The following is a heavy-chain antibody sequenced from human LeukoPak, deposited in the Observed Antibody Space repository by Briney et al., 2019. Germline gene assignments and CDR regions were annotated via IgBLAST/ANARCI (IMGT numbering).Heavy chain of an antibody. V-gene: IGHV3-33*01. Sequence: GGSLRLSCAASGFTFSSYGMHWVRQAPGKGLEWVAVIWYDGSNKYYAGSVKGRFTISRDNSKNTLYLQMNSLRAEDTAVYYCARDGRITMVRGVIDYWGQGTLVTVSS. J-gene: IGHJ4*02. D-gene: IGHD3-10*01. CDR1: GFTFSSYG. CDR2: IWYDGSNK. CDR3: ARDGRITMVRGVIDY.